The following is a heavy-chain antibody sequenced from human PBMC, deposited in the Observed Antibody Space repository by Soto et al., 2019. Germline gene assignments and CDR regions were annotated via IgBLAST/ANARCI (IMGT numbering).Heavy chain of an antibody. V-gene: IGHV3-21*01. J-gene: IGHJ4*02. CDR1: GFPFSAYN. D-gene: IGHD3-16*01. CDR2: ITVGSSHI. Sequence: GGSLRLSCTGSGFPFSAYNINWVRQAPGKGLEWVSSITVGSSHIYQPNSMKGRFTISRDDAKNSVYLQIDSLRDEDTALYYCSRSPEVGVRGAYWGQGTVGTV. CDR3: SRSPEVGVRGAY.